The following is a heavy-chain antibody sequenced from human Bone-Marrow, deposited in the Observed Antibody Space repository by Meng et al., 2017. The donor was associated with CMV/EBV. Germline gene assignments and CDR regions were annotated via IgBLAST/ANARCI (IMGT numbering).Heavy chain of an antibody. CDR3: ARVSAGGSYYFDY. V-gene: IGHV4-34*01. J-gene: IGHJ4*02. CDR2: INHSGST. CDR1: GGSISSYF. D-gene: IGHD1-26*01. Sequence: SETLSLTCTVSGGSISSYFCTWIRQPPGKGLEWIGEINHSGSTNYNPSLKSRVTISVDTSKNQFSLKLSSVTAADTAVYYCARVSAGGSYYFDYWGQGTLVTVSS.